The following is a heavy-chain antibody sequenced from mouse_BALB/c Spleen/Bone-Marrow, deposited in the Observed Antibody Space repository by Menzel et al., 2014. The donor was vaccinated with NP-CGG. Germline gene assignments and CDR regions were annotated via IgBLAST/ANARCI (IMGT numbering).Heavy chain of an antibody. V-gene: IGHV6-6*02. J-gene: IGHJ3*01. CDR3: TTGFAY. Sequence: EVNVVESGGGLVQPGGSMKLSCVASGFTFSNYWMNWVRQSPEKGLDWAAEIRLKSNNYATHYAESVKGRFTISRDDSKSSVYLQMNNLRAEDTGIYYCTTGFAYWGQGTLVTVSA. CDR2: IRLKSNNYAT. CDR1: GFTFSNYW.